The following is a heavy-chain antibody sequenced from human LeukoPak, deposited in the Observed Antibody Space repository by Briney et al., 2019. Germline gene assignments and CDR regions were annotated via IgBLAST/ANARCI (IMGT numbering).Heavy chain of an antibody. D-gene: IGHD6-6*01. CDR3: ARGGGAARRYYYYYMDV. CDR2: VIPIFGTA. Sequence: GASVKVSCKASGGTFSSYAISWVRQAPGQGLEWMGGVIPIFGTANYAQKFQGRVTITADKSTSTAYMELSSLRSEDTAVYYCARGGGAARRYYYYYMDVWGKGTTVTVSS. V-gene: IGHV1-69*06. J-gene: IGHJ6*03. CDR1: GGTFSSYA.